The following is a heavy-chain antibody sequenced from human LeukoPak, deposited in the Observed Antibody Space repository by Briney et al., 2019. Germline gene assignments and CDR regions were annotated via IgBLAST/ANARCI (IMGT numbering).Heavy chain of an antibody. V-gene: IGHV4-4*09. CDR2: IYTSGST. Sequence: SETLSLTFSVSGASIRSYYWSWIRQPPGKGLEWIGYIYTSGSTNHSPSLKGRVSLSMDTSKNHFSLTLSSVTAEDTAVYYGARFRCADGCYAEDVWGKGTTVTVSS. CDR3: ARFRCADGCYAEDV. CDR1: GASIRSYY. J-gene: IGHJ6*04. D-gene: IGHD2-2*01.